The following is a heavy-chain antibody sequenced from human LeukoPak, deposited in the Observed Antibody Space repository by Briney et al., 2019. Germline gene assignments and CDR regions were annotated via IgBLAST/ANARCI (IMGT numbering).Heavy chain of an antibody. D-gene: IGHD1-26*01. V-gene: IGHV3-7*03. CDR3: AKDTSGSRGSAFDI. CDR1: GFNFGEFW. J-gene: IGHJ3*02. Sequence: GGSLRLSCAASGFNFGEFWMAWVRQTPGKGLEWVADIKEDGSEKFYVDSVKGRFTISRDNSKNTLYLQMNSLRAEDTAVYYCAKDTSGSRGSAFDIWGQGTMVTVSS. CDR2: IKEDGSEK.